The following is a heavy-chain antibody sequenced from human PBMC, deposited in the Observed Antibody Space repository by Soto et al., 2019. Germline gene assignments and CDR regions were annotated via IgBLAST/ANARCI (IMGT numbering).Heavy chain of an antibody. J-gene: IGHJ6*02. D-gene: IGHD4-17*01. V-gene: IGHV3-30*02. CDR3: AKVSPDYGDPYYYYGMDV. CDR2: IWYDGSNK. CDR1: GLSFSSYY. Sequence: GGALRLYCAASGLSFSSYYMHWVRQAPGKGRVWVAVIWYDGSNKYYADSVKGRFTISRDNSKNTLYLQMNSLRAEDTAVYYCAKVSPDYGDPYYYYGMDVWGQGTTVTVSS.